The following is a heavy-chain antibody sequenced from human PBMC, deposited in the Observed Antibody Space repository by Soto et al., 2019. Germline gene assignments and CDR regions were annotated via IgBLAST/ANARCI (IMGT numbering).Heavy chain of an antibody. CDR2: ISSSGSTI. V-gene: IGHV3-11*01. Sequence: GGSLRLSCAASGFTFSDYYMSWIRQAPGKGLEWVSYISSSGSTIYYADSVKGRFTISRDNAKNSLYLQMNSLRAEDTAVYYCARAGYCSGGSCYPIARTYYFDYWGQGTLVTVSS. D-gene: IGHD2-15*01. CDR1: GFTFSDYY. J-gene: IGHJ4*02. CDR3: ARAGYCSGGSCYPIARTYYFDY.